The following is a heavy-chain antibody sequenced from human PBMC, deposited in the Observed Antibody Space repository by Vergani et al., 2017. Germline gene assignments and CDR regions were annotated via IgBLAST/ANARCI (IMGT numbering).Heavy chain of an antibody. CDR2: IYSGGST. Sequence: EVQLVESGGGLVQPGGSLRLSCAASGFTVSSNYMSWVRQAPGKGLEWVSVIYSGGSTYYADSVKGRFTISRDNSKNTLYLQMNSLRAEDTAVYYCARDAHYDILTGYPIDPWGQGTLVTVSS. CDR3: ARDAHYDILTGYPIDP. J-gene: IGHJ5*02. CDR1: GFTVSSNY. V-gene: IGHV3-66*02. D-gene: IGHD3-9*01.